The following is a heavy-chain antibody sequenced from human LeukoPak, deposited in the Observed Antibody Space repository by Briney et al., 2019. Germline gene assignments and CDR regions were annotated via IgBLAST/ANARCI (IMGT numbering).Heavy chain of an antibody. CDR1: GGSISSYY. Sequence: KPSETLSLTCTVSGGSISSYYWSWIRQPPGKGLEWIGYIYTSGSTNYNPSLKSRVTISVDTSKNQFSLKLSSVTAADTAVYYCARESRGGWRVDDYWGQGTLVTVPS. V-gene: IGHV4-4*09. CDR3: ARESRGGWRVDDY. J-gene: IGHJ4*02. CDR2: IYTSGST. D-gene: IGHD6-19*01.